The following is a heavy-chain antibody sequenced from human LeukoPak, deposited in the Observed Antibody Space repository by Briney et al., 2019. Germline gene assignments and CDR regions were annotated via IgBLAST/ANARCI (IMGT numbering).Heavy chain of an antibody. CDR3: ARARGYSYGYYFDY. V-gene: IGHV4-34*01. CDR2: INHSEST. J-gene: IGHJ4*02. D-gene: IGHD5-18*01. Sequence: SETLSLTCAVYGGSFSGYYWSWIRQPPGKGLEWIGEINHSESTNYNPSLKSRVTISVDTSKNQFSLKLSSVTAADTAVYYCARARGYSYGYYFDYWGQGTLVTVSS. CDR1: GGSFSGYY.